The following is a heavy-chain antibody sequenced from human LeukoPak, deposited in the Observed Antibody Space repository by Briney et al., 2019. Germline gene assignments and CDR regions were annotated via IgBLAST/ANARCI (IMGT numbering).Heavy chain of an antibody. V-gene: IGHV3-53*01. CDR1: GFTFSSYA. CDR3: ARADYYDSSGYNGY. Sequence: PGGSLRLSCAASGFTFSSYAMSWVRQAPGKGLEWVSVIYSGGNTFYAASVKGRFTVSRDNSKNTLYLQMTSLRAEDTAVYYCARADYYDSSGYNGYWGQGTLVTVSS. CDR2: IYSGGNT. J-gene: IGHJ4*02. D-gene: IGHD3-22*01.